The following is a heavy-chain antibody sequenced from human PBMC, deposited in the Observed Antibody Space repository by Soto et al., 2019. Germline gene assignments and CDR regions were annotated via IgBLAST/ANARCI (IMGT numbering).Heavy chain of an antibody. D-gene: IGHD2-2*02. J-gene: IGHJ5*02. V-gene: IGHV3-30-3*01. CDR3: AGGGYCISTSCYINWFDP. Sequence: QVQLVESGGGVVQPGRSLRLSCAASGFTLSNYAMHWVRQAPGKGLEWVALISYDGSNKYYADSVKGRFTISRDNSKNTLYVQMNSLRASDTAVYYCAGGGYCISTSCYINWFDPWGQGTLVTVSS. CDR2: ISYDGSNK. CDR1: GFTLSNYA.